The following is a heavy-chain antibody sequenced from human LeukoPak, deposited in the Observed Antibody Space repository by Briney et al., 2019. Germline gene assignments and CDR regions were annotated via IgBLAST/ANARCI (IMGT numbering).Heavy chain of an antibody. V-gene: IGHV3-66*01. CDR1: GFTVSSSY. D-gene: IGHD5-12*01. J-gene: IGHJ4*02. CDR2: IYSDGST. CDR3: ARWVVATMFDY. Sequence: GGSLSLSFVTSGFTVSSSYLSWVRQAPGKGLEWVSVIYSDGSTYYADSVKGRFTISRDNSKNTLFLQMNSLRAEDTAVYYCARWVVATMFDYWGPGTLVTVSS.